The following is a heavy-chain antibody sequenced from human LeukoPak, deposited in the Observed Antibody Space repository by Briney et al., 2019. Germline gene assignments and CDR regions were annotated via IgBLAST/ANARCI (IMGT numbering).Heavy chain of an antibody. CDR1: GFRFSSYS. J-gene: IGHJ4*02. D-gene: IGHD3-22*01. CDR3: THRNCDDGSDYSPPTPFDH. V-gene: IGHV3-30*03. Sequence: GGSLRLSCAASGFRFSSYSMHWVRQAPGKGLEWVAGISYDGSNKYHADSVKGRFTISRDNSKSTLYLQMNSLRAEDTAVYYCTHRNCDDGSDYSPPTPFDHWGQGTLVTVS. CDR2: ISYDGSNK.